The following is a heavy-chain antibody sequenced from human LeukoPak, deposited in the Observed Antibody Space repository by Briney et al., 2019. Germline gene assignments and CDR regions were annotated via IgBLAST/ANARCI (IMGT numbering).Heavy chain of an antibody. CDR1: GGSISSSSYY. CDR3: ASYSSGWYRTWFDP. V-gene: IGHV4-39*01. J-gene: IGHJ5*02. Sequence: SETLSLTCTVSGGSISSSSYYWGWIRQPPGKGLEWIGSIYYSGSTYYNPSLKSRVTISVDTSKNQFSLKLSSVTAADTAVYYCASYSSGWYRTWFDPWGQGTLVTVSS. D-gene: IGHD6-19*01. CDR2: IYYSGST.